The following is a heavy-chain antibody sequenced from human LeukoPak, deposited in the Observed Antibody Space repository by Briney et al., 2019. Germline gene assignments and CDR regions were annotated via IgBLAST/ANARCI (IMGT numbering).Heavy chain of an antibody. D-gene: IGHD6-13*01. CDR1: GYTFTSYY. J-gene: IGHJ5*02. CDR2: INPSGGST. Sequence: GASVKVSCKASGYTFTSYYMHWVRQAPGQGLEWMGIINPSGGSTSYAQKFQGRVTMTRDTSTSTVYMELSSLRSEDTAVYYCARDSSSWYIAHNWFDPWGQGTLVTVSP. V-gene: IGHV1-46*01. CDR3: ARDSSSWYIAHNWFDP.